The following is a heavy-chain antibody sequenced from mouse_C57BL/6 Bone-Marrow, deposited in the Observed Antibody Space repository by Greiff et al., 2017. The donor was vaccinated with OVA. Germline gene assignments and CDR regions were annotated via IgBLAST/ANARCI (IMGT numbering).Heavy chain of an antibody. CDR1: GYTFTSYT. CDR2: INPSSGYT. Sequence: QVQLQQSGAELARPGASVKMSCKASGYTFTSYTMHWVKQRPGQGLEWIGYINPSSGYTKYNQKFKDKATLTADKSSSTAYMQLSSLTSEDSAVYYCARGLRDDAMDYWGQGTSVTVSS. V-gene: IGHV1-4*01. J-gene: IGHJ4*01. CDR3: ARGLRDDAMDY. D-gene: IGHD2-4*01.